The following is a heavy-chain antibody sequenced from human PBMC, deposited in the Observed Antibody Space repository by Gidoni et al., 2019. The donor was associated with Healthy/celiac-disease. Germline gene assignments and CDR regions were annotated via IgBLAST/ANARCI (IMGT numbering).Heavy chain of an antibody. CDR1: GFTFRSYA. Sequence: EVQLLESGGGLVQPGGSLRLSCAASGFTFRSYAMSWVRQAPGKGLEWVSAISGSGGSTYYADSVKGRFTISRDNSKNTLYLQMNSLRAEDTAVYYCAKDPSNYCSGGSCYPGDYWGQGTLVTVSS. D-gene: IGHD2-15*01. J-gene: IGHJ4*02. CDR2: ISGSGGST. CDR3: AKDPSNYCSGGSCYPGDY. V-gene: IGHV3-23*01.